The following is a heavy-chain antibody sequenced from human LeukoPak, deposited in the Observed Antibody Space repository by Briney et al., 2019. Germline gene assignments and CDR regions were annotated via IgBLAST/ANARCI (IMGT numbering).Heavy chain of an antibody. J-gene: IGHJ4*02. CDR2: SKNKANTYTT. Sequence: GGSLRLSCAASGFTFSDHYMDWVRQAPGKGLEWVGRSKNKANTYTTQYAASVEGRFTISRDDSKNSLYLQLTSLKTEDTAVYYCTRSWGGTITSPGYWGQGTLVTVSS. V-gene: IGHV3-72*01. CDR1: GFTFSDHY. CDR3: TRSWGGTITSPGY. D-gene: IGHD1-14*01.